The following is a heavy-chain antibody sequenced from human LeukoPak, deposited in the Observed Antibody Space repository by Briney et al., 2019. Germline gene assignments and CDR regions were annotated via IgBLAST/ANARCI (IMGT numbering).Heavy chain of an antibody. D-gene: IGHD1-1*01. J-gene: IGHJ5*02. Sequence: PGGSLRLSCAASGFTFGSYWMHWVRQVPGQGLVWVSHIDGDGRITNYGDSVKGRFTISRDNAKNILYLQMNSLRAEDTAVYYCARDSPRTGPWGQGILVTVSS. CDR3: ARDSPRTGP. CDR2: IDGDGRIT. CDR1: GFTFGSYW. V-gene: IGHV3-74*01.